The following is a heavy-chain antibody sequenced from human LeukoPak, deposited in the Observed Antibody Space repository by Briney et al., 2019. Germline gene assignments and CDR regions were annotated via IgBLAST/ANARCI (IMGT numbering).Heavy chain of an antibody. CDR1: GFTFSSYG. V-gene: IGHV3-30*18. J-gene: IGHJ3*02. D-gene: IGHD3-10*01. CDR2: ISYDGSND. Sequence: GGSLRLSCTASGFTFSSYGMHWVRQAPGKGLEWVTFISYDGSNDYYADSVKGRFTISRDNSKNTLYLQMNSLRAEDTAVYYCAKETSRGTSGSPPDIWGQGTMVTVSS. CDR3: AKETSRGTSGSPPDI.